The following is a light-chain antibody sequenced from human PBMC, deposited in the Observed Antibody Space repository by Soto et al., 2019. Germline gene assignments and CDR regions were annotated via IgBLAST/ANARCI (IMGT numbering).Light chain of an antibody. J-gene: IGLJ1*01. CDR2: EVN. CDR1: SSNVGSYNF. Sequence: QSVLTQPASVSRSPGQSITISCTGTSSNVGSYNFVSWYQQQPGRAPKLMIYEVNKRPSGVSNRFSGSKSGNTASLTISGLQAEDEADYYCCSYAGSSTYVFGTGTKSPS. V-gene: IGLV2-23*02. CDR3: CSYAGSSTYV.